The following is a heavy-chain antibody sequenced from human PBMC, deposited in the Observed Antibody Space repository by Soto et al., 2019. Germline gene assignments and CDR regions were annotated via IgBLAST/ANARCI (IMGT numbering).Heavy chain of an antibody. D-gene: IGHD6-19*01. CDR2: IYWDDDK. Sequence: SGPTLVNPTQTLTLTCTFSGFSLSTSGVGVGWIRQPPGKALEWLAVIYWDDDKRYSPSLKSRPAITKDTSKNQVVLTMTNMDPVDTATYFCAHSPGGILVAGRPFQIWGQGTMVTVAS. CDR1: GFSLSTSGVG. CDR3: AHSPGGILVAGRPFQI. V-gene: IGHV2-5*02. J-gene: IGHJ3*02.